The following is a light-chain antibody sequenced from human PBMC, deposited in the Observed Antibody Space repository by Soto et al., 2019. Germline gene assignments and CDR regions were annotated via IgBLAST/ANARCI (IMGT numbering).Light chain of an antibody. CDR3: QQAKSFPVT. Sequence: DIQMTQSPSTLSASVGDRVTITCRASQSVRSWLAWYQQKPGRAPKFLIYDASSLESGVPSRFRGSGSGTDFTLTTNSLQPEDFATYYCQQAKSFPVTFGQGTRLEIK. CDR1: QSVRSW. CDR2: DAS. J-gene: IGKJ5*01. V-gene: IGKV1-5*01.